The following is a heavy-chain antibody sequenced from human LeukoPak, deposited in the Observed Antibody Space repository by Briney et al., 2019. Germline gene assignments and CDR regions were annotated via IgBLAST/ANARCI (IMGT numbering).Heavy chain of an antibody. CDR3: ARDAGLYSSGPDRDYYYGMDV. V-gene: IGHV3-30*03. CDR1: GFTFSSYG. Sequence: PGGSLRLSCAASGFTFSSYGMHWVRQAPGKGLEWVAVISYDGSNKYYADSVKGRFTISRDNSKNTLYLQMNSLRAEDTAVYYCARDAGLYSSGPDRDYYYGMDVWGQGTTVTVSS. J-gene: IGHJ6*02. D-gene: IGHD6-19*01. CDR2: ISYDGSNK.